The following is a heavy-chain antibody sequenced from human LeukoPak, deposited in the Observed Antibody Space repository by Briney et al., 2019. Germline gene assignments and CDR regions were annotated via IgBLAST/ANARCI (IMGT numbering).Heavy chain of an antibody. D-gene: IGHD2-2*02. J-gene: IGHJ4*02. V-gene: IGHV3-9*01. CDR2: ICWNSGSI. CDR3: AKAPFRLLYYYFDY. CDR1: GFTFDDYA. Sequence: GRSLRLSCAASGFTFDDYAMHWVRQAPGKGLEWVSGICWNSGSIGYADSVKGRFTISRDNAKNSLYLQMNSLRAEDTALYYCAKAPFRLLYYYFDYWGQGTLVTVSS.